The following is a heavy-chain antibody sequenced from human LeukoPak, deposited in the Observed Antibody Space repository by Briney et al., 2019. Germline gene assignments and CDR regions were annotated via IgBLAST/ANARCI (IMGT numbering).Heavy chain of an antibody. CDR3: ARIRHYYGSGSYTFDY. Sequence: SETRSLTCTVSGGSISSSSYYWGWIREPPGKGLEWVGSIYYSGSTYYNPSLKSRVTISVDTSKNQFSLKLSSVTAADTAVYYCARIRHYYGSGSYTFDYWGQGTLVTVSS. CDR2: IYYSGST. D-gene: IGHD3-10*01. J-gene: IGHJ4*02. V-gene: IGHV4-39*07. CDR1: GGSISSSSYY.